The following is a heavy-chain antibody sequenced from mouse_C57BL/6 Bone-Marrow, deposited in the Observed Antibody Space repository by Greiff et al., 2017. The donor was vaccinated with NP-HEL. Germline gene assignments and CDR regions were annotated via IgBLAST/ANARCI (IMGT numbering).Heavy chain of an antibody. V-gene: IGHV5-4*01. CDR2: ISDGGSYT. J-gene: IGHJ1*03. D-gene: IGHD1-1*01. CDR1: GFTFSSYA. CDR3: ARDIGSYWYFDV. Sequence: EVKLVEPGGGLVKPGGSLKLSCAASGFTFSSYAMSWVRQTPEKRLEWVATISDGGSYTYYPDNVKGRFPIPRDNAKNNLYLQMSHLKSEDTAMYYCARDIGSYWYFDVWGTGTTVTVSS.